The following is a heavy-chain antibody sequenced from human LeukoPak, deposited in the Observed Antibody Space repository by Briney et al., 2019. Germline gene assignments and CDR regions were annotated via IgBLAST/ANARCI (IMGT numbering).Heavy chain of an antibody. J-gene: IGHJ6*03. Sequence: SVKVSCKASGGTFSSYAISWVRQAPGQGLEWMRGIIPIFGTANYAQKFQGRVTITTDESTSTAYMELSSLRSEDTAVYYCASRYGSGSYYNYYYYYYMDVWGKGTTVTVSS. CDR1: GGTFSSYA. CDR3: ASRYGSGSYYNYYYYYYMDV. D-gene: IGHD3-10*01. CDR2: IIPIFGTA. V-gene: IGHV1-69*05.